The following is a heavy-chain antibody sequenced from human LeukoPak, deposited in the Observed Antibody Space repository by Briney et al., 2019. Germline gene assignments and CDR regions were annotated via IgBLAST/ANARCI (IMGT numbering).Heavy chain of an antibody. CDR2: FSPENGEA. J-gene: IGHJ4*02. D-gene: IGHD6-6*01. Sequence: ASVKVSCKVSGYTLSEVSMHWVRQPPGKELEWMGGFSPENGEAVYAQKFQGRVTMTEDTSTDTATMDLSSLRSEDTAVYFCATYLSSSSSLFDYWGQGTLITVSS. CDR3: ATYLSSSSSLFDY. CDR1: GYTLSEVS. V-gene: IGHV1-24*01.